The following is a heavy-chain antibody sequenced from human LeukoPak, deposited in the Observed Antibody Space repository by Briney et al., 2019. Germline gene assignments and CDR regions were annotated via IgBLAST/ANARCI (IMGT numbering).Heavy chain of an antibody. CDR2: IYYSGTT. J-gene: IGHJ4*02. Sequence: SETLSLICSVSRGSISSPNYYWGWIRQSPEKGLEWIGNIYYSGTTYYNPSLPSLKSRVTILIDTSKNQFSLRLRSVTAADTAVYYCARGHSYYDNSGYSGIDYWGQGTLITVSS. CDR3: ARGHSYYDNSGYSGIDY. CDR1: RGSISSPNYY. V-gene: IGHV4-39*07. D-gene: IGHD3-22*01.